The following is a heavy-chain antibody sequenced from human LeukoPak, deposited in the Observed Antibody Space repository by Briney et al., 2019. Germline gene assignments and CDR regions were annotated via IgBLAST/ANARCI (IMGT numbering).Heavy chain of an antibody. CDR3: ASVNY. J-gene: IGHJ4*02. CDR1: GFTVSSNY. Sequence: GGSLRLSCAASGFTVSSNYVSWVRQAPGKGVEWVSVIYSGGSTYYADSVKGRFTISRDNSKNKLYFQMNRLKAEDTAVYYCASVNYWGQGTLVTVSS. CDR2: IYSGGST. V-gene: IGHV3-53*01.